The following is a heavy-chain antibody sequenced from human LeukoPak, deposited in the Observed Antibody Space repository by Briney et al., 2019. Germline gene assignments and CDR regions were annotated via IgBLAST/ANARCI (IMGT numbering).Heavy chain of an antibody. CDR3: AREEPMDY. V-gene: IGHV1-69*13. CDR1: GHTFSNHA. CDR2: IIPNFGIV. D-gene: IGHD1-26*01. Sequence: SVKVSCKASGHTFSNHAITWGRQAPGQGLEWMGGIIPNFGIVNYAQKFQGRVTITADESTSTAYMELRSLRAEDPALSYRAREEPMDYWGQGTLVTVSS. J-gene: IGHJ4*02.